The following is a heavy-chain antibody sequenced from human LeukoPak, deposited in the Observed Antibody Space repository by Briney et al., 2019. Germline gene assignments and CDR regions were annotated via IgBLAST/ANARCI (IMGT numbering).Heavy chain of an antibody. V-gene: IGHV4-59*12. CDR3: VRDHGYSYAGYCFDP. Sequence: PSETLSLTCTVSGGSISSYYWSWIRQPPGKGLEWIGYIYYSGSTNYNPSLKSRVTISVDTSKNQFSLKLSSVTAADTAVYYCVRDHGYSYAGYCFDPWGQGTLVTVSS. J-gene: IGHJ5*02. D-gene: IGHD5-18*01. CDR1: GGSISSYY. CDR2: IYYSGST.